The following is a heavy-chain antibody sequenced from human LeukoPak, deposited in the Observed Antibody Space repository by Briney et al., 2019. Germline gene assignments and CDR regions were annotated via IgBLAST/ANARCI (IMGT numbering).Heavy chain of an antibody. Sequence: GASVKVSCKASGHTFTSYGISWVRQAPGQGLEWMGWISAYNGNTNYAQKLQGRVTMTTDTSTSTAYMELRSLRSDDTAVYYCARDDYYDSSGYAFDYWGQGTLVTVSS. CDR3: ARDDYYDSSGYAFDY. CDR1: GHTFTSYG. CDR2: ISAYNGNT. V-gene: IGHV1-18*01. D-gene: IGHD3-22*01. J-gene: IGHJ4*02.